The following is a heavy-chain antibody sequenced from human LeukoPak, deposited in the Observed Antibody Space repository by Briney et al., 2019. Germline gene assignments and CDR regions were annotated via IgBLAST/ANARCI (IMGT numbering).Heavy chain of an antibody. CDR3: ARLPTFYYDSSHYHNDY. D-gene: IGHD3-9*01. J-gene: IGHJ4*02. Sequence: GGSLRLSCAASGFTFQNYAMSWVRQAPGKGLEWASSISGSGPSTDYADSVKGRFTISRDKAKNTLYLQMNSLRAEDTAVYYCARLPTFYYDSSHYHNDYWGQGTLVTVSS. CDR1: GFTFQNYA. CDR2: ISGSGPST. V-gene: IGHV3-23*01.